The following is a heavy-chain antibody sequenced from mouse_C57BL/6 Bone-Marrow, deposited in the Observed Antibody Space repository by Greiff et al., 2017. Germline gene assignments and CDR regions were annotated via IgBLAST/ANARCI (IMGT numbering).Heavy chain of an antibody. D-gene: IGHD1-1*01. Sequence: EVQRVESGGGLVKPGGSLKLSCAASGFTFSSYAMSWVRQTPEKRLEWVATISDGGSYTYYPDNVKGRFTISRDNAKNNLYLQMSHLKSEDTAMYYCAGGDYGSYAMDYWGQGTSVTVSS. CDR2: ISDGGSYT. J-gene: IGHJ4*01. V-gene: IGHV5-4*01. CDR3: AGGDYGSYAMDY. CDR1: GFTFSSYA.